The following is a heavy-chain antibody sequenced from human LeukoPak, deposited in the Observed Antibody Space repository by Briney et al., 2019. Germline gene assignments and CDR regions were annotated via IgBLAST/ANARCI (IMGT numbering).Heavy chain of an antibody. CDR1: GFTFSSYT. V-gene: IGHV3-23*01. D-gene: IGHD6-13*01. Sequence: GGSLRLSCAASGFTFSSYTMNWVRQAPGKGLEWVSAISGSGGSTYYADSVKGRFTISRDNSKNTLYLQMNSLRAEDTAVYYCARAAAAPISSFDYWGQGTLVTVSS. CDR3: ARAAAAPISSFDY. J-gene: IGHJ4*02. CDR2: ISGSGGST.